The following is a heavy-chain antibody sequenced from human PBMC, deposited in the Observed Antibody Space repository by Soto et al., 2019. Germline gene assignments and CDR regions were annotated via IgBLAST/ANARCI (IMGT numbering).Heavy chain of an antibody. CDR2: ISAYNGNT. V-gene: IGHV1-18*01. CDR3: AREPNYFDY. CDR1: GYTFSRHG. J-gene: IGHJ4*02. Sequence: ASVKVSCKASGYTFSRHGIHWGRQAPGQGPEWMGWISAYNGNTNYAQKLQGRVTMTTDTSTSTAYMELRSLRSDDTAVYYCAREPNYFDYWGQGTLVTVSS.